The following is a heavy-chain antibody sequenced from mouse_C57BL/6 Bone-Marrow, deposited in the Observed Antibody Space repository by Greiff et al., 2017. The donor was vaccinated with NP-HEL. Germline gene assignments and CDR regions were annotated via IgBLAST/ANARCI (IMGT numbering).Heavy chain of an antibody. CDR3: ENRGELRLRPGYCAMDY. D-gene: IGHD3-2*02. Sequence: VQLQQPGAELVRPGSSVKLSCKASGYTFTSYWMDWVKQRPGQGLEWIGNIYPSDSETHYNQKFKDKATLTVDNSSSTAYMQLSSLTSEDSAVYYCENRGELRLRPGYCAMDYGGQGTSVTVSS. CDR2: IYPSDSET. J-gene: IGHJ4*01. CDR1: GYTFTSYW. V-gene: IGHV1-61*01.